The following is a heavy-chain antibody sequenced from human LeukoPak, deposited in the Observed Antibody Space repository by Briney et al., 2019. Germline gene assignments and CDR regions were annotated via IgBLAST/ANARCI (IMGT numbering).Heavy chain of an antibody. D-gene: IGHD1-14*01. CDR2: IKQDGSEK. CDR1: GFTFSSYW. CDR3: AREKMGTPPEPSTKSCWYFDL. Sequence: GGSLRLSCAASGFTFSSYWMNWVRQAPGKGLEWVANIKQDGSEKYYVDSVKGRFTISRDNAKNSLYLQMNSLRAEDTAVYYCAREKMGTPPEPSTKSCWYFDLWARGTVVSVSS. J-gene: IGHJ2*01. V-gene: IGHV3-7*01.